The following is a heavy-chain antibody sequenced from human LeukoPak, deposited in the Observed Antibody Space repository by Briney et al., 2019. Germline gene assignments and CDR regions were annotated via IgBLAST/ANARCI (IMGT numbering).Heavy chain of an antibody. CDR1: GFTFSSYA. CDR3: TRQYSSSPGPDY. D-gene: IGHD6-6*01. Sequence: GGSLRLSCAASGFTFSSYAMSWVRQAPGKGLEWVSAISGSGGSTYYADSVKGRFAISRDNSKNTLYLQMNSLRAEDTAVYYCTRQYSSSPGPDYRGQGTLVTVSS. V-gene: IGHV3-23*01. J-gene: IGHJ4*02. CDR2: ISGSGGST.